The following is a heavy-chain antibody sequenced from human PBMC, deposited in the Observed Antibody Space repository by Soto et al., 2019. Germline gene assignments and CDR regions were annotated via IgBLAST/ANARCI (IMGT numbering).Heavy chain of an antibody. CDR2: IIPIFGTA. CDR3: ARDRPGYYDILTGYPPGFDP. J-gene: IGHJ5*02. V-gene: IGHV1-69*13. CDR1: GGTFSSYA. D-gene: IGHD3-9*01. Sequence: SVKVSCKASGGTFSSYAISWVRQAPGQGLEWMGGIIPIFGTANYAQKFQGRVTITADESTSTAYMELSSLRSEDTAVYYCARDRPGYYDILTGYPPGFDPWGQGTLVTVSS.